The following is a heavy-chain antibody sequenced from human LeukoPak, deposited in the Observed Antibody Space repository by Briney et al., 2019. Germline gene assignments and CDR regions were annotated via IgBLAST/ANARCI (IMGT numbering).Heavy chain of an antibody. CDR3: ARDLPQYYYDSSGYYGAFDI. D-gene: IGHD3-22*01. CDR2: IYYSGST. V-gene: IGHV4-59*01. Sequence: SETLSLTCTVSGGSISSYYWSWIRQPPGKGLEWIGYIYYSGSTNYNSSLKSRVTISVDTSKNQFSLKLSSVTAADTAVYYCARDLPQYYYDSSGYYGAFDIWGQGTMVTVSS. CDR1: GGSISSYY. J-gene: IGHJ3*02.